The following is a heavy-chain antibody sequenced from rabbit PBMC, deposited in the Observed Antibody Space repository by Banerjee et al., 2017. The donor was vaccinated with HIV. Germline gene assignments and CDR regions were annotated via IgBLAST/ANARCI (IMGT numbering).Heavy chain of an antibody. CDR1: GFSLSSSYY. D-gene: IGHD8-1*01. CDR2: INTGSGST. CDR3: AKDWVGDSYDTAYYFDL. J-gene: IGHJ4*01. Sequence: QSLEESGGDLVKPGGTLTLTCKASGFSLSSSYYMSWVRQAPGKGLEWIGYINTGSGSTDYASWAKGRFTISKTSSTTVTLQMTSLTAADTATYLCAKDWVGDSYDTAYYFDLWGPGTLVTVS. V-gene: IGHV1S40*01.